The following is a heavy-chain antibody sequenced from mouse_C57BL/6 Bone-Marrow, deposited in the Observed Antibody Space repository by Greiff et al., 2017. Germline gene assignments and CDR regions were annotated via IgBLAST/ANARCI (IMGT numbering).Heavy chain of an antibody. CDR1: GYAFTNYL. CDR2: INPGSGGT. Sequence: QVQLKESGAELVRPGTSVKVSCKASGYAFTNYLIEWVKQRPGQGLEWIGVINPGSGGTNYNEKFKGKATLTADKSSSTAYMQLSSLTSEDSAVYFCASKGYGYFDVWGTGTTVTVSS. J-gene: IGHJ1*03. CDR3: ASKGYGYFDV. V-gene: IGHV1-54*01.